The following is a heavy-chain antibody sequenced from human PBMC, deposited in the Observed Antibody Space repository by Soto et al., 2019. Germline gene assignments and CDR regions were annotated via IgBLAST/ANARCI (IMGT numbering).Heavy chain of an antibody. CDR1: GYTFTSYG. CDR3: ARVRCFNGLCHTADYGMDV. V-gene: IGHV1-18*01. CDR2: ISAYNGNT. J-gene: IGHJ6*02. Sequence: ASVKVSCKASGYTFTSYGISWVRQAPGQGLEWMGWISAYNGNTNYAQKLQGRVAITADESTDTVYMELSRLRSEDTAVYFCARVRCFNGLCHTADYGMDVWGQGTTVTVSS. D-gene: IGHD2-8*01.